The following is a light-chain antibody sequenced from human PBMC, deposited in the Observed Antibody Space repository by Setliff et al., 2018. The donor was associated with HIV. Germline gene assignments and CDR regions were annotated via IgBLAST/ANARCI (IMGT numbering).Light chain of an antibody. CDR3: CSNTGSNTFV. CDR1: SSDIGRYNL. CDR2: QAT. V-gene: IGLV2-23*01. J-gene: IGLJ1*01. Sequence: QSALTQPASVSGSPGQSITISCTGTSSDIGRYNLVSWYQQYPARAPKLIIYQATRRPSGVSNRFSGSKSGNVASLTISGLQAEDEADYYCCSNTGSNTFVFGTGTKV.